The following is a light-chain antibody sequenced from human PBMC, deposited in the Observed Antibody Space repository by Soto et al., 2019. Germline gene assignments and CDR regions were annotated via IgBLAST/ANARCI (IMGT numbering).Light chain of an antibody. CDR2: DVS. Sequence: QSALTQPASVSGSPGQSITISCTGTSSDVGGYNYVSWHQQHPGKAPKLMIYDVSNRPSGVSNRFSGSKSGNTASLTISGLQAEDEADYYCSSYTSSSTYAVFGGGTQLTVL. CDR3: SSYTSSSTYAV. J-gene: IGLJ7*01. CDR1: SSDVGGYNY. V-gene: IGLV2-14*01.